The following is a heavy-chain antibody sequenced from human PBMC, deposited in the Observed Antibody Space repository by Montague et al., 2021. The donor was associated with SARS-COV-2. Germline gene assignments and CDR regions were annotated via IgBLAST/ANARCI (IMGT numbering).Heavy chain of an antibody. CDR1: GGSISGYH. CDR2: VNHSGHT. V-gene: IGHV4-59*12. CDR3: ARGGVAVAAGHRYYFDH. D-gene: IGHD6-13*01. J-gene: IGHJ4*03. Sequence: SETLSLTCTVSGGSISGYHWSWIRQPPGKGLEWIGHVNHSGHTNYNPSLKSRVTMSVDTSKNQFSLKLRSVTAADTAVYYCARGGVAVAAGHRYYFDHWGQGTLVTVSS.